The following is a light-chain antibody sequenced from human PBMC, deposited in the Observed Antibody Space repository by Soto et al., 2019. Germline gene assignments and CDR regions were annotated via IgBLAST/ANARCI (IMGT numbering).Light chain of an antibody. CDR1: NSDIGGYNY. J-gene: IGLJ3*02. Sequence: QSALTQPASVSGSPGQSITISCIGTNSDIGGYNYVSWYRQHPGKAPKLLISEVANRPSGVSNRFSGSKSGSTASLTISGLQGEDEADYYCSSYTSSTTWVFGGGTQLTVL. CDR3: SSYTSSTTWV. V-gene: IGLV2-14*01. CDR2: EVA.